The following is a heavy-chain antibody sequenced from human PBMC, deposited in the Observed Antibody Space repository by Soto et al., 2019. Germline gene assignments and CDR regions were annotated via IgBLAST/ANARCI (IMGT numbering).Heavy chain of an antibody. J-gene: IGHJ4*02. CDR2: INPSGGYS. Sequence: ASVKVSRKASGYTFTSYHINWVRQAPGQGLEWMGIINPSGGYSNYAQKFQGRVTVTRDTSTSTVYMELSSLRSEDTAVYYCARAVATKTAPIDYWGQGSLVTVSS. V-gene: IGHV1-46*01. CDR3: ARAVATKTAPIDY. D-gene: IGHD5-12*01. CDR1: GYTFTSYH.